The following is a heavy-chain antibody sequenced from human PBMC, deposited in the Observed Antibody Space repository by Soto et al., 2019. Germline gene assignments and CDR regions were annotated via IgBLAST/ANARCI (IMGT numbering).Heavy chain of an antibody. CDR2: IYPGAFDT. CDR3: AAYSGSSGRHFEY. D-gene: IGHD6-6*01. V-gene: IGHV5-51*01. CDR1: GYSFTNYW. Sequence: HGESLKISCKGSGYSFTNYWIGWVRQMPGKGLEWMAMIYPGAFDTRYSPSFQGQVTISADKSISTAYMQWSSLKASDTAMYYCAAYSGSSGRHFEYWGQGAMVTVSS. J-gene: IGHJ4*02.